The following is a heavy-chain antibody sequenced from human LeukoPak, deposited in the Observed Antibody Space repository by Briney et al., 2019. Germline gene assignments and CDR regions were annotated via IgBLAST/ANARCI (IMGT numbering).Heavy chain of an antibody. CDR3: ARSRAFNSGAFDP. J-gene: IGHJ5*02. CDR1: GASVSSASY. CDR2: IYNGVNT. Sequence: PSETLSLTCTVSGASVSSASYWSWIRQPPGKGVEWIAHIYNGVNTNYNPSLKSRVTISVDASKNQFSLRLNSVTAADTAVYYCARSRAFNSGAFDPWGQGSLVTVSS. D-gene: IGHD1-26*01. V-gene: IGHV4-61*01.